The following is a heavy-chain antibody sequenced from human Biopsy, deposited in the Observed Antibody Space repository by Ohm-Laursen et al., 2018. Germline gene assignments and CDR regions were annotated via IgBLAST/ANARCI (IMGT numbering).Heavy chain of an antibody. CDR3: ARDKTVLNYYFASDV. Sequence: GASVKVSCKASGGTFNNYGITWVRQAPGQGLEWVGRIISMVGTPKYAQKFQGRATITVDKSTSTAYLDLSSLKSEDTAVYCCARDKTVLNYYFASDVWGQGTTVTVSS. J-gene: IGHJ6*01. CDR2: IISMVGTP. CDR1: GGTFNNYG. D-gene: IGHD2/OR15-2a*01. V-gene: IGHV1-69*04.